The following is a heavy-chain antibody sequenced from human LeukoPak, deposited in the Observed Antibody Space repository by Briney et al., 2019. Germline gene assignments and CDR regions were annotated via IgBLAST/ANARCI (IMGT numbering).Heavy chain of an antibody. D-gene: IGHD4-17*01. V-gene: IGHV3-53*01. Sequence: PGGSLRLSCAASGFTISSNYMSWVRQAPGKGLEWVSVIYSGGSTYYADSVKGRFTISRDNSKNTLYLQMNSLRAEDTAVYYCAKAGDYSWFDPWGQGTLVTVSS. CDR2: IYSGGST. J-gene: IGHJ5*02. CDR3: AKAGDYSWFDP. CDR1: GFTISSNY.